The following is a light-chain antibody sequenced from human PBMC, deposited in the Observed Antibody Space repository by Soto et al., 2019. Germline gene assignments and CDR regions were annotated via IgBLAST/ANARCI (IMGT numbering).Light chain of an antibody. CDR1: SSDVGGYNY. Sequence: QSALTQPASVSGSPGQSITISCTGTSSDVGGYNYVSWYQQHAGKAPKLMIYEVSNRPSGISNRFSGSKSGNTASLTIFGLQAEDEADYYCSSYTSSSTLVFGRGTKVTVL. V-gene: IGLV2-14*01. CDR3: SSYTSSSTLV. CDR2: EVS. J-gene: IGLJ2*01.